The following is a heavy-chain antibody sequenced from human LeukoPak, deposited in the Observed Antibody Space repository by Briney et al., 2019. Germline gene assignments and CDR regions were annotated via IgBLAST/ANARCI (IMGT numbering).Heavy chain of an antibody. CDR1: GGSISSGDYR. CDR2: IHISGST. J-gene: IGHJ4*02. V-gene: IGHV4-61*02. CDR3: ATNYTAVSAFDS. D-gene: IGHD6-19*01. Sequence: PSQTLSLTCTVSGGSISSGDYRWSWIRQPAGKGLEWIGRIHISGSTDYNPSLKSRVTMSIDTSKNQFSLNLYSVTAADTAVYYCATNYTAVSAFDSWGQGTLVTVSS.